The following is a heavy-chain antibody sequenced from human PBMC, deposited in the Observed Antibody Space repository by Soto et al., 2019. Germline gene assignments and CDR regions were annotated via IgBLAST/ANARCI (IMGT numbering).Heavy chain of an antibody. CDR1: GFTFTSSA. Sequence: SVKVSCKASGFTFTSSAVQWVRQARGQRLEWIGWIVVGSGNTNYAQKFQERVTITRDMSTSTAYMELSSLRSEDTAVYYCAAVPLTAMVSYYFDYWGQGTLVTVSS. CDR2: IVVGSGNT. D-gene: IGHD5-18*01. V-gene: IGHV1-58*01. J-gene: IGHJ4*02. CDR3: AAVPLTAMVSYYFDY.